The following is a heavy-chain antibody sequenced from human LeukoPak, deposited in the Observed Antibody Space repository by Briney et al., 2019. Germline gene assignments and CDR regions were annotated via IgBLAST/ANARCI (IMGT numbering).Heavy chain of an antibody. CDR3: VRDDDGSGKYGQLY. D-gene: IGHD3-10*01. Sequence: GRSLRLSCAASGFIFSNYGFHWVRQAPGKGLEWVAVFWSDGRQKYYVDSVKGRFTVSRDTSKKTVYLQMNSLRAEDTAVYYFVRDDDGSGKYGQLYWGQGTLVTVSS. J-gene: IGHJ4*02. CDR1: GFIFSNYG. CDR2: FWSDGRQK. V-gene: IGHV3-33*01.